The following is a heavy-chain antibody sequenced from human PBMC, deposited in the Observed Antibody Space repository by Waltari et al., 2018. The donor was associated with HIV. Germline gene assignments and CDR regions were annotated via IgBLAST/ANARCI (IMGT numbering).Heavy chain of an antibody. J-gene: IGHJ5*02. CDR1: GYTFTNYT. CDR3: ARTYDILTGFGWFDP. V-gene: IGHV1-3*01. D-gene: IGHD3-9*01. Sequence: QVQLVQSGAEVKNPGASVKVSCKASGYTFTNYTIHWVRQAPGQRLEWMGWINAGNGNTKYSQNFQDRVTFTRDTSASTAYMELSSLRSEDTALYYCARTYDILTGFGWFDPWGQGTLVTVSS. CDR2: INAGNGNT.